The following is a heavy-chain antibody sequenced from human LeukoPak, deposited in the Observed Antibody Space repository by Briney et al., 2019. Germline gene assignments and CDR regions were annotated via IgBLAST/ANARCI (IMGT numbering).Heavy chain of an antibody. CDR2: VFYTGKT. Sequence: SETLSLTCTVSGGSVDTSDYYWGWIRQSPVKGLEWIGDVFYTGKTNYNPSLRGRSTISIDTSKNQFSLKLTYVTAADTAVYYCARVFDSWGQGTLVTVSS. J-gene: IGHJ4*02. V-gene: IGHV4-39*07. CDR3: ARVFDS. CDR1: GGSVDTSDYY.